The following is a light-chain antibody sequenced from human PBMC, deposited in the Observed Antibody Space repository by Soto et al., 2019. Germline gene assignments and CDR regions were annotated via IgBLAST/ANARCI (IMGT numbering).Light chain of an antibody. J-gene: IGKJ1*01. Sequence: EIVLTQSPGTLSLSPGERATLSCRASQSVSSSYLAWYQQKPGQAPRLLIYGASSRATGIPDRFSGSGSGTDFTLTISRVEPEDFAVYYCQQYGSSSTWTFGQGTKVEIK. CDR3: QQYGSSSTWT. CDR1: QSVSSSY. V-gene: IGKV3-20*01. CDR2: GAS.